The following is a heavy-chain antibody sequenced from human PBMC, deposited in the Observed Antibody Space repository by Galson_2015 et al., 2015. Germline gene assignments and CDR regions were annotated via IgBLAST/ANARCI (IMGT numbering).Heavy chain of an antibody. V-gene: IGHV3-30-3*01. Sequence: SLRLSCAASGFTFSSYAMHWVRQAPGKGLVWVAVISFDGSNTYYADSVNGRFTISRDNSKNTLYLQMNSLRAEDTAVYYCARDSHKYGGWYATSPTNWGQGTLVTVSS. D-gene: IGHD6-19*01. J-gene: IGHJ4*02. CDR1: GFTFSSYA. CDR3: ARDSHKYGGWYATSPTN. CDR2: ISFDGSNT.